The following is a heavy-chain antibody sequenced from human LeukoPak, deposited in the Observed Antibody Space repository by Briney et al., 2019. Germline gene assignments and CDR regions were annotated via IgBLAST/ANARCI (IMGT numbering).Heavy chain of an antibody. CDR2: FDPEDGET. Sequence: ASVTVSCTVSGYTLTELSMHWVRQAPGKGLEWMGGFDPEDGETIYAQRFQGRVTMTEDTSTDTAYMELSSLRSEDTAVYYCATLEGLLYFDYWGQGTLVTVSS. D-gene: IGHD1-26*01. CDR1: GYTLTELS. CDR3: ATLEGLLYFDY. J-gene: IGHJ4*02. V-gene: IGHV1-24*01.